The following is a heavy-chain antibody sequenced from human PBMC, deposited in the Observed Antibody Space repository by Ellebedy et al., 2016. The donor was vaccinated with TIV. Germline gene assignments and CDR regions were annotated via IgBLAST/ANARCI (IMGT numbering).Heavy chain of an antibody. J-gene: IGHJ4*02. Sequence: ASVKVSCKASGFTFTSYSFSWVRQAPGQGLEWMGWISAYTGDTNYAQRFQGRLTMSTDTSSNTAYMELRNLRSDEDTAVYYCTRDMVQGMVSIYVWFDYWGQGTLVTVSS. CDR3: TRDMVQGMVSIYVWFDY. V-gene: IGHV1-18*01. D-gene: IGHD2-8*01. CDR1: GFTFTSYS. CDR2: ISAYTGDT.